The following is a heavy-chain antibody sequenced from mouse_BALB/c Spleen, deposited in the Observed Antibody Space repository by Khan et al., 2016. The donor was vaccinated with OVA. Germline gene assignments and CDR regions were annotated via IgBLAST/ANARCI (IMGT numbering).Heavy chain of an antibody. J-gene: IGHJ4*01. CDR3: ARSRYYGYGYALDC. CDR1: GYSITSDYA. CDR2: ISSTGGT. Sequence: DVKLQESGPGLVKPSQSLSLTCTVTGYSITSDYAWNWIRQFPGNKLEWMGYISSTGGTSYNPSPKSRISITRDTSKNQFFLQLKSVTAEDTATYYCARSRYYGYGYALDCWGRGTLVTVSS. D-gene: IGHD2-2*01. V-gene: IGHV3-2*02.